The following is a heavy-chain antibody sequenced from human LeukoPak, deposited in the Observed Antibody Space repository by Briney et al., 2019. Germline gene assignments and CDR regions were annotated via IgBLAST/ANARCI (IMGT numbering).Heavy chain of an antibody. CDR1: GYTFTSYD. D-gene: IGHD4-17*01. CDR3: ARARAFYGDYPYYFDY. J-gene: IGHJ4*02. Sequence: ASVKVSCKASGYTFTSYDINWVRQATGQGLEWMGWMNPNSGNTGYAQKFQGRVTMTSNTSISTAYMELSSLRSEDTAVYYCARARAFYGDYPYYFDYWGQGTPVTVSS. V-gene: IGHV1-8*01. CDR2: MNPNSGNT.